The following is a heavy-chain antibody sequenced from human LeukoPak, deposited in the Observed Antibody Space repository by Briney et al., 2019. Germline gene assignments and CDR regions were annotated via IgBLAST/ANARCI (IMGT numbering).Heavy chain of an antibody. D-gene: IGHD2-15*01. V-gene: IGHV3-21*01. Sequence: GGSLRLSCAASGFTFSSYSMNWVRQAPGKGLEWVSSISSSSSYIYYADSVKGRFTISRDNAKNSLYLQMNSLRAEDTAVYYCARASRDCSGGSCYYYYYYYMDVWGKGTTVTVSS. CDR1: GFTFSSYS. CDR2: ISSSSSYI. J-gene: IGHJ6*03. CDR3: ARASRDCSGGSCYYYYYYYMDV.